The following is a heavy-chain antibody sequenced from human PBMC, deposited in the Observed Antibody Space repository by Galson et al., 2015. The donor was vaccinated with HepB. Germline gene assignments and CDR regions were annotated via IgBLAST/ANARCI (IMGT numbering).Heavy chain of an antibody. CDR2: INSDSGDA. CDR3: ARAKVGVSSDVIDI. Sequence: SVKVSCKASGFTFTDYFLHWLRQAPGQPFEWIGYINSDSGDAKYDQKFQGGATLTRDTSTYTAYMDLSSLTSDDTAVYYCARAKVGVSSDVIDIWGQGTVVIVSS. D-gene: IGHD1-26*01. J-gene: IGHJ3*02. CDR1: GFTFTDYF. V-gene: IGHV1-2*02.